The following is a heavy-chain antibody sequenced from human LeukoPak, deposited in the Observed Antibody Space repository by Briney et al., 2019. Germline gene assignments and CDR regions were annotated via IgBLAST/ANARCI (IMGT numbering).Heavy chain of an antibody. CDR1: GGSFSGYY. V-gene: IGHV4-34*01. Sequence: SETLSLTCAVYGGSFSGYYWSWIRQPPGKGLEWIGEINHSGSTNYNPSLKSRVTISVDTSKNQFSLKLSSVTAADTAVYYCARVTTIFGVVIVRPDAFDIWGQGTMVTVSS. CDR2: INHSGST. CDR3: ARVTTIFGVVIVRPDAFDI. D-gene: IGHD3-3*01. J-gene: IGHJ3*02.